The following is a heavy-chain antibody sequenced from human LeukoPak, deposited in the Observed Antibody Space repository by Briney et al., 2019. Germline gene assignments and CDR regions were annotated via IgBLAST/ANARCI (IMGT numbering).Heavy chain of an antibody. V-gene: IGHV3-66*01. CDR3: ARAPSRATTFDY. J-gene: IGHJ4*02. D-gene: IGHD4-11*01. Sequence: GGSLRLSCAASGFPVSSNYMSWVRQAPGKGLEWVAAFYRDGPTYYAASVRGSCTTSRHNSTNTAYLQMNTPRTDDTPVYYCARAPSRATTFDYWGQGTLVTVSS. CDR2: FYRDGPT. CDR1: GFPVSSNY.